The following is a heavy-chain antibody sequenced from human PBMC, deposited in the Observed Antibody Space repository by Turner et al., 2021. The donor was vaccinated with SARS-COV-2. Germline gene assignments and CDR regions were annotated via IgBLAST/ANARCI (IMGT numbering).Heavy chain of an antibody. Sequence: QVQLVQSGAEVKKPGASVKVSCKASGYTFSNYDINWVRQATGQGLEWMGWMNPNSGNTGHAPKFQGRVTMTRNTSISTADKELSSLRSEDTAVDYCARGMFRFGGVIVRPFDYWGQGTLVTVSS. CDR3: ARGMFRFGGVIVRPFDY. J-gene: IGHJ4*02. CDR2: MNPNSGNT. D-gene: IGHD3-16*02. CDR1: GYTFSNYD. V-gene: IGHV1-8*01.